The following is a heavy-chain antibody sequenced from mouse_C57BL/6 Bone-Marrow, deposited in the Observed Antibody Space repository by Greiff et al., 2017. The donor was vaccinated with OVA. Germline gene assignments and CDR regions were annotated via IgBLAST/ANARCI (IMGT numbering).Heavy chain of an antibody. CDR2: IDPSDSYT. CDR3: ASRDGSSSYYFDY. Sequence: VQLQQPGAELVMPGASVKLSCKASGYTFTSYWMHWVKQRPGQGLEWIGEIDPSDSYTNYNQKFKGKSTLTVDKSSSTAYMQLSSLTSEDSAVYDCASRDGSSSYYFDYWGQGTTLTVSS. J-gene: IGHJ2*01. CDR1: GYTFTSYW. D-gene: IGHD1-1*01. V-gene: IGHV1-69*01.